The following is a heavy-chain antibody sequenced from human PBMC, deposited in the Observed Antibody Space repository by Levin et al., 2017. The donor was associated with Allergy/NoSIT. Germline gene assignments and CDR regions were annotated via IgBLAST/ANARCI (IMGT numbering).Heavy chain of an antibody. CDR2: IYYNWNT. J-gene: IGHJ4*02. Sequence: NPSETLSLTCTVSGGFIHSYFWSWIRQPPGKGLEWIGYIYYNWNTDYNPSLKSRVTISGDTSKNQFSLRLSSVTAADTAVYYCARHREYGGSDSWGQGTLVTVSS. V-gene: IGHV4-59*08. D-gene: IGHD4-23*01. CDR1: GGFIHSYF. CDR3: ARHREYGGSDS.